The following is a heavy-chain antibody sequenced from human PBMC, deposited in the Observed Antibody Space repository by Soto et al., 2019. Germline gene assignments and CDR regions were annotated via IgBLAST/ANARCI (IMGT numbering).Heavy chain of an antibody. J-gene: IGHJ2*01. V-gene: IGHV3-7*05. CDR3: ARGGWGLYFDL. Sequence: EVQLVESGGGLVQPGGSLRLSCVASGFTFSNYWMNWVRQTPGKGLEWVANIKQDGSAKYYVGSVGGRLIISRDNAKNSLFLQMNSLRTEDTAVYYCARGGWGLYFDLWGRGTLVTVSS. CDR2: IKQDGSAK. D-gene: IGHD2-21*02. CDR1: GFTFSNYW.